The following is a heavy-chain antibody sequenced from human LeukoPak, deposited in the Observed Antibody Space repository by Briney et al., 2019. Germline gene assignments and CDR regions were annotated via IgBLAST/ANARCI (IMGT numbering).Heavy chain of an antibody. CDR2: IYYSGST. CDR3: ARLFGAYYFDY. J-gene: IGHJ4*02. D-gene: IGHD3-10*01. Sequence: SETLSLTCTVSGGSISSYYWSRIRQPPGKGLEWIGYIYYSGSTNYNPSLKSRVTISVDTSKNQFSLKLSSVTAADTAVYYCARLFGAYYFDYWGQGTLVTVSS. CDR1: GGSISSYY. V-gene: IGHV4-59*08.